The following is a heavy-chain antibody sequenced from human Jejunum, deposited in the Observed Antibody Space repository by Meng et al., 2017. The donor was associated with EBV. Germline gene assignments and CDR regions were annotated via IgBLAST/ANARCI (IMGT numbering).Heavy chain of an antibody. J-gene: IGHJ4*02. CDR1: EYIFTTDA. Sequence: VQSGAEVRHPGASLRVSCQASEYIFTTDALHWVRQAPGQRIEWMGWINGGATSTVYSQNFQGRLTIARDTSARTAFMELSSLTSEDTAVYYCASGPSCSSGSCQEFDYWGQGTLVTVSS. V-gene: IGHV1-3*01. D-gene: IGHD2-2*01. CDR2: INGGATST. CDR3: ASGPSCSSGSCQEFDY.